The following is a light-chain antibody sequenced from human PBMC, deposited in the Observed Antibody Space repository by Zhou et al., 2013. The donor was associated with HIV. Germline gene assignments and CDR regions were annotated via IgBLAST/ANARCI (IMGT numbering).Light chain of an antibody. Sequence: DILLTQSPSFLSASLGDRVTITCRASQGIDSYLNWYAQEPGKAPKLLIYTASTLQGGVSSRFSGSRSGTEFTLTISSLQPEDFATYFCLQCKSYPLTFGGGTKVEI. V-gene: IGKV1-9*01. CDR3: LQCKSYPLT. J-gene: IGKJ4*01. CDR1: QGIDSY. CDR2: TAS.